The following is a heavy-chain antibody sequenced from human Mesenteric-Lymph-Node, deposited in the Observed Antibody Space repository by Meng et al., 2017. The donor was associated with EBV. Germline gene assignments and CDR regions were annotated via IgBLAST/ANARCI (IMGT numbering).Heavy chain of an antibody. Sequence: ESGGGLGKPGGSLRPSCAALGYSFSDGWMGWARQAPGKGLEWVGLIKRKVDGETTDYAAPVQGRFTISRDDSKNTVYLHMNSLKTEDTAVYYCTTQGDFGGNPWYWGQGTLVTVSS. D-gene: IGHD4-23*01. V-gene: IGHV3-15*01. CDR2: IKRKVDGETT. J-gene: IGHJ4*02. CDR1: GYSFSDGW. CDR3: TTQGDFGGNPWY.